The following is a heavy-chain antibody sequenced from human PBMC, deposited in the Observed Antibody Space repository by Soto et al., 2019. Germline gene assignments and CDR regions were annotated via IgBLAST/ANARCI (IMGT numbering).Heavy chain of an antibody. J-gene: IGHJ4*02. V-gene: IGHV3-30*18. Sequence: PGGSLRLSCAASGFTFSSYGMHWVRQAPGKGLEWVAVISYDGSNKYYADSVKGRFTISRDNSKNTLYLQMNSLRAEDTAVYYCAKDGRTYYDFWSGYFPFDYWGQGTLVTVSS. CDR1: GFTFSSYG. CDR3: AKDGRTYYDFWSGYFPFDY. D-gene: IGHD3-3*01. CDR2: ISYDGSNK.